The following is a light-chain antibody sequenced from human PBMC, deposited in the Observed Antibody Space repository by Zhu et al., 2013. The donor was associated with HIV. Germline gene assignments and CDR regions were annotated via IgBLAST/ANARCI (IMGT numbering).Light chain of an antibody. CDR1: QSVSSN. CDR3: QQYNNWPWT. CDR2: GAS. V-gene: IGKV3-15*01. J-gene: IGKJ1*01. Sequence: EIVMTQSPATLPVSPGERATLSCRASQSVSSNLAWYQQKPGRAPSLLMYGASTRATGIPARFSGSGSGTEFTLSISSLQSENFAVYYCQQYNNWPWTFGQGTEVEIK.